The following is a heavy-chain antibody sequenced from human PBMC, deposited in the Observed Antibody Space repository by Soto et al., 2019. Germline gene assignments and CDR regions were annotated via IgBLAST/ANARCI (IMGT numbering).Heavy chain of an antibody. D-gene: IGHD4-17*01. CDR1: GFTFSSYA. Sequence: QVQLVESGGGVVQPGRSLRLSCAASGFTFSSYAMHWVRQAPGKGLEWVAVISYDGSNKYYADSVKGRFTISRDNSKNTLYLQMNSLRAEDTAVYYCARPTTVLSWYFDFWGRGTLVTVSS. V-gene: IGHV3-30-3*01. J-gene: IGHJ2*01. CDR2: ISYDGSNK. CDR3: ARPTTVLSWYFDF.